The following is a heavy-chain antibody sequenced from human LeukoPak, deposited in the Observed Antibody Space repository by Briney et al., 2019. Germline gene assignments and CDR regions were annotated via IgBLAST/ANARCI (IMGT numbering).Heavy chain of an antibody. D-gene: IGHD3-10*01. CDR2: IVVGSGNT. V-gene: IGHV1-58*02. CDR3: AATYYYGSGSCRFDY. J-gene: IGHJ4*02. Sequence: SVKVSCKASGFTFTSSAMQWVRQARGQRLEWIGWIVVGSGNTNYAQKFQERVTITRDMSTSTAYMELSSLRSEDTAVYYCAATYYYGSGSCRFDYWGQGTLVTVSS. CDR1: GFTFTSSA.